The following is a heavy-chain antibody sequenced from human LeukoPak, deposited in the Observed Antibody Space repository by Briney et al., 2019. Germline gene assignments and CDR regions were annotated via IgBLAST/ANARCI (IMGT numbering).Heavy chain of an antibody. J-gene: IGHJ4*02. CDR2: ISGSGGST. Sequence: GGSLRLSCAASGFTFSSYAMSWVRQAPGKGLEWVSAISGSGGSTYYADSVKGRFTISRDNSKNTLYLQMNSLRDEDTAMYYCATYAVAGTEYWGQGTLLTVSS. V-gene: IGHV3-23*01. CDR3: ATYAVAGTEY. CDR1: GFTFSSYA. D-gene: IGHD6-19*01.